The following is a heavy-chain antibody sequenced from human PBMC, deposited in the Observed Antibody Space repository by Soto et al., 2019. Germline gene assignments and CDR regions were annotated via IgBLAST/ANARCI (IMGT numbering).Heavy chain of an antibody. CDR1: GGSISSSGYY. CDR3: ARGGSGGEDP. J-gene: IGHJ5*02. CDR2: IYYSGRT. Sequence: QVQLQESGPGLVKPSQTLSLTCTVSGGSISSSGYYWSWIRQHPGKGLEWIGYIYYSGRTYYNPSLAGRVTISVDTSKNQFSLKLSSVTAADTAVYYCARGGSGGEDPWGQGTLVTVSS. V-gene: IGHV4-31*03. D-gene: IGHD2-21*01.